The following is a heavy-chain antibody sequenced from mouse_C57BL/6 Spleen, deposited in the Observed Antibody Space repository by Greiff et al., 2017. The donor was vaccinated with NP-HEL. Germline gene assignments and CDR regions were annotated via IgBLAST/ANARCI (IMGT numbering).Heavy chain of an antibody. V-gene: IGHV5-6*01. D-gene: IGHD2-3*01. CDR2: ISSGGSYT. J-gene: IGHJ4*01. Sequence: EVQVVESGGDLVKPGGSLKLSCAASGFTFSSYGMSWVRQTPDKRLEWVATISSGGSYTYYPDSVKGRFTISRDNAKNTLYLQMSSLKSEDTAMYYCARLGVMVTTHYYAMDYWGQGTSGTVSS. CDR3: ARLGVMVTTHYYAMDY. CDR1: GFTFSSYG.